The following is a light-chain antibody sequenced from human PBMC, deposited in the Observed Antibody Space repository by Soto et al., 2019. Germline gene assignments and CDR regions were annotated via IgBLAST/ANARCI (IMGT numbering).Light chain of an antibody. J-gene: IGKJ1*01. Sequence: ILMTHSPSTLSGSVWDRVTSTCRASQTISSWLAWYQQKPGKAPKLLIYKASTLKSGVPSRFSGSGSGTEFTLTISSLQPEDFGIYYCQQYENYWTFGQGTKVDI. CDR2: KAS. V-gene: IGKV1-5*03. CDR1: QTISSW. CDR3: QQYENYWT.